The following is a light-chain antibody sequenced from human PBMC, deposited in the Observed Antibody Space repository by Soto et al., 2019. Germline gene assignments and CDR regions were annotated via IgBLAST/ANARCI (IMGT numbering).Light chain of an antibody. CDR1: QSVGHNY. CDR3: QQYGSSPYT. J-gene: IGKJ2*01. CDR2: AAS. V-gene: IGKV3-20*01. Sequence: EMVLTQSPGTLSLSPGERGTLSCRASQSVGHNYLAWYQQKPGQAPRLLIYAASSRATGIPDRFSGSGSGTDFTHTISRLEPEDFAVYYYQQYGSSPYTFGQGTKLEIQ.